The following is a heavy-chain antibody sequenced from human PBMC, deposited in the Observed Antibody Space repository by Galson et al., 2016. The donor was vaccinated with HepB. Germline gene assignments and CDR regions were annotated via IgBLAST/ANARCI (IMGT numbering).Heavy chain of an antibody. Sequence: SLRLSCAASGFTFNSYGMTWVRQAPGKGLEWVSVISGSGSGTYYADSVKGRFSIPRDNSKDTVYLEMNSLRPEDTAVYYCAAYDNPLLWFDPGTPNWFDPWGQGTLVTVSS. CDR1: GFTFNSYG. D-gene: IGHD3-10*01. V-gene: IGHV3-23*01. J-gene: IGHJ5*02. CDR3: AAYDNPLLWFDPGTPNWFDP. CDR2: ISGSGSGT.